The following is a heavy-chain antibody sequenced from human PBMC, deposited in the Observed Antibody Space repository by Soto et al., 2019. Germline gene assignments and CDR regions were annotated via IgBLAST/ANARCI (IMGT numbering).Heavy chain of an antibody. CDR2: MNPNSGNT. V-gene: IGHV1-8*01. J-gene: IGHJ6*02. D-gene: IGHD3-3*01. CDR3: ARSSKYYDFWSGYYSSSYYYGMDV. Sequence: GASVKVSCKASGYTLTSYDINWVRQATGQGLEWMGWMNPNSGNTGYAQKFQGRVTMTRNTSISTAYMELSSLRSEDTAVYYCARSSKYYDFWSGYYSSSYYYGMDVWGQGTTVTVSS. CDR1: GYTLTSYD.